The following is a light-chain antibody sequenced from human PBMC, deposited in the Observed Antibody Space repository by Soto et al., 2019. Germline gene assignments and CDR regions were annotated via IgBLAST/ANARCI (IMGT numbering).Light chain of an antibody. CDR1: SSDVGGYNF. Sequence: QSALTQPPSASGSPGQSVTISCTGTSSDVGGYNFVSWYQQHPGKAPKLMIYEVSERPSGVPDRFSGSKSGNTASLTVSGLQAEDDADYYCSSYAGNNIVVFGGGTKLTVL. CDR3: SSYAGNNIVV. J-gene: IGLJ2*01. V-gene: IGLV2-8*01. CDR2: EVS.